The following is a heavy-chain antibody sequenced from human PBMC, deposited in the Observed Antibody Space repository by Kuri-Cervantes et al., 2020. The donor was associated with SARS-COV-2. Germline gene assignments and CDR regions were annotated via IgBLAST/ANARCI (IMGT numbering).Heavy chain of an antibody. D-gene: IGHD5-24*01. CDR2: IYYSGST. J-gene: IGHJ3*02. V-gene: IGHV4-39*01. CDR3: ARPKSNSRYGIGAFDI. Sequence: GSLRLSCTVSGGSISSDYWSRIRQPPGKGLEWIGSIYYSGSTYYNPSLKSRVTISVDTSKNQFSLKLSSVTAADTAVYYCARPKSNSRYGIGAFDIWGQGTMVTVSS. CDR1: GGSISSDY.